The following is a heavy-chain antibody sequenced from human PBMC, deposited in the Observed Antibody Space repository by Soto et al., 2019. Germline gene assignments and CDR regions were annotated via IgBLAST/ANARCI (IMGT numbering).Heavy chain of an antibody. Sequence: PSQTLSLTCAISGDSVSSNTASWNWIRQSPSRDLEWLGRTYFRSKWYNDYAVSVKCRIIINPDTSNNQFSLQLNSVTPEDTAVYFCAKGDNLGPKTGYAFDPWGQGIMVTVSS. CDR1: GDSVSSNTAS. V-gene: IGHV6-1*01. CDR2: TYFRSKWYN. D-gene: IGHD5-12*01. CDR3: AKGDNLGPKTGYAFDP. J-gene: IGHJ5*02.